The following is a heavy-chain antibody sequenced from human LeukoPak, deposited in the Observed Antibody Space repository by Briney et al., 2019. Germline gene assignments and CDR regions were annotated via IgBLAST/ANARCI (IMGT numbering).Heavy chain of an antibody. CDR2: IYYSGST. CDR3: ARGDCGGDCYSPSWFDP. D-gene: IGHD2-21*02. J-gene: IGHJ5*02. CDR1: GGSISSYY. Sequence: SETLSLTCTVSGGSISSYYWSWIRQPPGKGLEWIGYIYYSGSTNYDPSLKGRVTISVDTSKNQFSLKLSSVTAADTAVYYCARGDCGGDCYSPSWFDPWGQGTLVTVSS. V-gene: IGHV4-59*01.